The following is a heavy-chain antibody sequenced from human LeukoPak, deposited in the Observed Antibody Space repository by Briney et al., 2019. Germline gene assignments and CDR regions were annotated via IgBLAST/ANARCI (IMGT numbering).Heavy chain of an antibody. D-gene: IGHD3-10*01. Sequence: GGSLRLSCAASGFTFSSYAMHWVRQAPGKGLEWVAVISYDGSNKYYADSVKGRFTISRDNSKNTLYLQMNSLRAEDTAVYYCARARSGSYPYWGQGTLVTVSS. CDR2: ISYDGSNK. CDR1: GFTFSSYA. CDR3: ARARSGSYPY. J-gene: IGHJ4*02. V-gene: IGHV3-30-3*01.